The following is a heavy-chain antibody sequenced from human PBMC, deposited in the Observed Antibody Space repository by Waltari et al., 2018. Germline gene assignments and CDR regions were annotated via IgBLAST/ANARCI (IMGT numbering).Heavy chain of an antibody. D-gene: IGHD2-15*01. CDR3: ARDFYCSDGRCTDY. CDR2: ISDGSDYS. Sequence: EVQLVVSGGGLVKPGGSLRLSCVGCGLNFRSYRLNWVRQAPGKGLEWVSYISDGSDYSYYADSVKGRFTISRDNAKNSLYLQMNRLRTDDTAVYYCARDFYCSDGRCTDYWGQGTLVTVSS. J-gene: IGHJ4*02. CDR1: GLNFRSYR. V-gene: IGHV3-21*01.